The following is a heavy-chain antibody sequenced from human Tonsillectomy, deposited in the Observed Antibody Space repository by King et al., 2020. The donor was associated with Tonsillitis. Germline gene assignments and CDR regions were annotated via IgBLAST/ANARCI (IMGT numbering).Heavy chain of an antibody. J-gene: IGHJ4*02. Sequence: VQLVQSGAEGRKPGASVKVSCKASGYTFIGYYMHWGRLSPGQGLEWMGWINPKCGGTDNAQKFKVRVSVTRDTATSTAYMELSRLRSDDTAVYYCARDGSTGWLADWGQGTLVTVSS. V-gene: IGHV1-2*02. D-gene: IGHD6-19*01. CDR3: ARDGSTGWLAD. CDR1: GYTFIGYY. CDR2: INPKCGGT.